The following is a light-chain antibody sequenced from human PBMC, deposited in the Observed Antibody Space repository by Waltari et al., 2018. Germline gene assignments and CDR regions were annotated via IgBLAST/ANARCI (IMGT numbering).Light chain of an antibody. V-gene: IGLV1-47*01. CDR2: RNN. CDR1: SSTIGSNY. Sequence: QSVLTQPPSASGTPGPRVTISCSGSSSTIGSNYVSWYQQLPGTAPKLLIYRNNPRPSGVPDRFSGSKSGTSASLAISGLRSEDEADYYCAAWDDSLSGPVFGGGTKLTVL. CDR3: AAWDDSLSGPV. J-gene: IGLJ3*02.